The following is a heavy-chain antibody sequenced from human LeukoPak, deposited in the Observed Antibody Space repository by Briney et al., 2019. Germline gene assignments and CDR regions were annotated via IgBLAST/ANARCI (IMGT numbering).Heavy chain of an antibody. CDR2: IYYSGST. CDR3: ARVTGYRIEDYFDY. J-gene: IGHJ4*02. V-gene: IGHV4-59*01. D-gene: IGHD5-12*01. CDR1: GGSISSYY. Sequence: SETLSLTCTVSGGSISSYYWSWIRQPPGKGLEWIGYIYYSGSTNYNPSLKSRVTISVDTSKNEFSLKLRSVTAADTAVYYCARVTGYRIEDYFDYWGQGTLVTVSS.